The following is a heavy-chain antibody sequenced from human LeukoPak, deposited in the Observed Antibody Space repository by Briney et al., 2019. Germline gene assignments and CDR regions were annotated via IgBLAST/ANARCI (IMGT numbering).Heavy chain of an antibody. CDR2: IYYSGST. D-gene: IGHD2-2*01. Sequence: SETLSLTCTVSGGSISSGDYYWSWIRQPPGKGLAWIGYIYYSGSTYYNPSLKSRVTISVDTSKNQFSLKLSSVTAADTAVYYCARDAGGGADIVVVPAAIGAFDIWGQGTMVTVSS. V-gene: IGHV4-30-4*01. J-gene: IGHJ3*02. CDR3: ARDAGGGADIVVVPAAIGAFDI. CDR1: GGSISSGDYY.